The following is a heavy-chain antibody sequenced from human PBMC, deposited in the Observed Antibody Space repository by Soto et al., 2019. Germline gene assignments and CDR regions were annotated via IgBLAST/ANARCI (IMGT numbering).Heavy chain of an antibody. D-gene: IGHD3-16*01. V-gene: IGHV3-23*01. Sequence: EVQLLESGGGLVQPGGSLRLSCAASGFTLSSYAMHWVRQAPGKGLEWVSTISGSGGSTYHADSVKGRFTISRDNSKNTLYLQMNSLRAEDTAIYYCAKGFGGPNTHFDYWGQGTLVTVSS. CDR2: ISGSGGST. CDR1: GFTLSSYA. CDR3: AKGFGGPNTHFDY. J-gene: IGHJ4*02.